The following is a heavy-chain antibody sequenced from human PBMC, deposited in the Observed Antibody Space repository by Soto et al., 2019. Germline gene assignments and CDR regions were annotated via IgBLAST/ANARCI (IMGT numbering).Heavy chain of an antibody. J-gene: IGHJ6*02. V-gene: IGHV1-18*01. CDR1: GYTFTSYG. Sequence: QVQLVQSGAEVKKPGASVKVSCKASGYTFTSYGISWVRQAPGQGLEWMGWISAYNGNTNYAQKLQGRVTMPTDTSTSTAYMELRSLRSDDTAVYYCARDPGYCSSTSCHSHYYYGMDVWGQGTTVTVSS. D-gene: IGHD2-2*01. CDR3: ARDPGYCSSTSCHSHYYYGMDV. CDR2: ISAYNGNT.